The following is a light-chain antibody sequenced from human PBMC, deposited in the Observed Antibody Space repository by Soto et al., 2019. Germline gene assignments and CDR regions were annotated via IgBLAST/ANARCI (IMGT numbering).Light chain of an antibody. CDR1: SSDVGGYNY. Sequence: VLTQPASVSGSPGQSITISCTGTSSDVGGYNYVSWYQQHPVKAPKLMIYDVTNRPSGVSDRFSGSKSGNTASLTISGLQAEDEADYYCSSYTSSSTPYVFGTGTKVTV. V-gene: IGLV2-14*01. CDR2: DVT. CDR3: SSYTSSSTPYV. J-gene: IGLJ1*01.